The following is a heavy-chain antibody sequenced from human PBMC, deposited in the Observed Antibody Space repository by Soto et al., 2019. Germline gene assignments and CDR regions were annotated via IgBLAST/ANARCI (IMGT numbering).Heavy chain of an antibody. Sequence: PSETLSLTCSVSGGSINNNYYYWGWVRQPPGKGLEWIGSVSFTGTTYYSPSLKSRVTTSIDTSRNQFSLKLTSVTAADTAVYYCARAFATDWYTYYFDYWGQGPLVTVS. J-gene: IGHJ4*02. V-gene: IGHV4-39*01. D-gene: IGHD3-9*01. CDR3: ARAFATDWYTYYFDY. CDR2: VSFTGTT. CDR1: GGSINNNYYY.